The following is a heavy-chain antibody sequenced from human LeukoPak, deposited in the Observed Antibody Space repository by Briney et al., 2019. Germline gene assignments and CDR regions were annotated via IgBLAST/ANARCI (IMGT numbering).Heavy chain of an antibody. D-gene: IGHD1-26*01. CDR1: GYTFTGYY. Sequence: ASVKVSCKASGYTFTGYYMHWVRQAPGQGLEWKGIITPSGGDTNYAQNFQGRLTMTRDTSTSTVYMDLSSLRSDDTAVYYCARSKWELSAFDIWGQGTMVTVSS. CDR2: ITPSGGDT. J-gene: IGHJ3*02. CDR3: ARSKWELSAFDI. V-gene: IGHV1-46*01.